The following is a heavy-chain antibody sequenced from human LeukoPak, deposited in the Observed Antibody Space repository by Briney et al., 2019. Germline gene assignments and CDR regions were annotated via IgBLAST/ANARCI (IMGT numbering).Heavy chain of an antibody. CDR2: IKQDGSKK. D-gene: IGHD3-10*01. CDR3: ARASAGMVRLFDP. Sequence: PGGSLRLSCAASGFTFSNYWMSWVRQAPGKGLEWVANIKQDGSKKYYVDSVKGRFTISRDNAKNSLYLQMNRLRAEDTAVYYCARASAGMVRLFDPWGQGTLVTVSS. CDR1: GFTFSNYW. J-gene: IGHJ5*02. V-gene: IGHV3-7*01.